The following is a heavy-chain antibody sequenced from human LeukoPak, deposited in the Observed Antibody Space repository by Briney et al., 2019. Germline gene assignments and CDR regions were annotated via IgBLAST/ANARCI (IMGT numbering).Heavy chain of an antibody. Sequence: GASVTVSCKASGYTFTSYDINWVRQATGQGLEWMGWMNPNSGNTGYAQKFQGRVTMTRNTSISTAYMELSSLRSEDTAVYYCARDDGSRGYSYGDYYYYYYMDVWGKGTTVTVSS. CDR3: ARDDGSRGYSYGDYYYYYYMDV. CDR2: MNPNSGNT. CDR1: GYTFTSYD. V-gene: IGHV1-8*01. D-gene: IGHD5-18*01. J-gene: IGHJ6*03.